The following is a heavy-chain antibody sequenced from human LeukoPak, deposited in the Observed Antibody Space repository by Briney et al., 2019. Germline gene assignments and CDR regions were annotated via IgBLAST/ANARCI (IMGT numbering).Heavy chain of an antibody. CDR1: GYTFTNYY. Sequence: ASVKVSCKASGYTFTNYYLHWVRQAPGQGLEWMGIINPSGGSTGYAQKFQGRVTMTTDTSTRTVYMELGSLRSEDTAVYYCARADYYGLGYWGQGALITVSS. D-gene: IGHD3-10*01. CDR2: INPSGGST. J-gene: IGHJ4*02. CDR3: ARADYYGLGY. V-gene: IGHV1-46*01.